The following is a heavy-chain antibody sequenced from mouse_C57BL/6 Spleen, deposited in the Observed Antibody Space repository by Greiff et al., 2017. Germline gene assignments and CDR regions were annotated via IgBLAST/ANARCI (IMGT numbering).Heavy chain of an antibody. D-gene: IGHD4-1*01. CDR1: GYAFSSYW. Sequence: VQLVESGAELVKPGASVKISCKASGYAFSSYWMNWVKQRPGKGLEWIGQIYPGDGDTNDNGKFKGKATLTADKSSSTAYMQLSSLTSEDSAVYFCARSRDWDGFAYWGQGTLVTVSA. CDR3: ARSRDWDGFAY. J-gene: IGHJ3*01. V-gene: IGHV1-80*01. CDR2: IYPGDGDT.